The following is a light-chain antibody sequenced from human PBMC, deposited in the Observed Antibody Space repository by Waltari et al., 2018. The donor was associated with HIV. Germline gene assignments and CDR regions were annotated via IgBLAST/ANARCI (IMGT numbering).Light chain of an antibody. V-gene: IGLV3-21*04. CDR1: NIGDKS. J-gene: IGLJ1*01. CDR2: YDA. Sequence: YALTQPPSVSVAPGRTARIACEGNNIGDKSVHGYQQKPGQAPILVIYYDADRPSGIPERFSGSNSGNTASLIISRVEAGDEADYYCQVWDTTTDQYVFGTGTKVTV. CDR3: QVWDTTTDQYV.